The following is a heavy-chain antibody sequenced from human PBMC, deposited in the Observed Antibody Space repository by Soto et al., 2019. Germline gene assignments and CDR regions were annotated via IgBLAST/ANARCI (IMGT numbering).Heavy chain of an antibody. Sequence: QVQLQQWGAGLLKPSETLSLTCTVYGASFNGYYWIWIRQPPGKGLEWIGEINHSGSSNYNASLKSRVTISVDTSKNHLSLKLTSVTAADAAAYYCASAGRWVFYGMNVWGQGTTVTVSS. V-gene: IGHV4-34*01. CDR2: INHSGSS. J-gene: IGHJ6*02. CDR1: GASFNGYY. D-gene: IGHD1-26*01. CDR3: ASAGRWVFYGMNV.